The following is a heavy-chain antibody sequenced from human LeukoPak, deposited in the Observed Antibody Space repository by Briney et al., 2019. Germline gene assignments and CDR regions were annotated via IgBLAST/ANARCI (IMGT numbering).Heavy chain of an antibody. J-gene: IGHJ4*02. CDR2: IYYSGST. CDR1: GRSISSYY. D-gene: IGHD6-19*01. Sequence: SETLSLTSTVSGRSISSYYWSWIRQPPGRGLEWIGYIYYSGSTNYNPSLKSRVTISVDTSKNQFSLKLSSVTAADTAVYYCARYSSGWTERAFDYWGQGTLVTVSS. CDR3: ARYSSGWTERAFDY. V-gene: IGHV4-59*01.